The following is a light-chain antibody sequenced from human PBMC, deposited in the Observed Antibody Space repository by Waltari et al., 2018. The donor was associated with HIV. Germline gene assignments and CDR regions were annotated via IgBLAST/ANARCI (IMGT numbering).Light chain of an antibody. V-gene: IGKV2-30*01. Sequence: DVGMTQSPLSLPVTLGQPASISCRSSQSLIYSDGDTYLNWFQQRPGQSPRRLIYKVSNRDSWVPDRFSGSGSGTDFTLKISRVEAEDVGVYYCMQATQFPWTFGQGTKVEIK. J-gene: IGKJ1*01. CDR2: KVS. CDR3: MQATQFPWT. CDR1: QSLIYSDGDTY.